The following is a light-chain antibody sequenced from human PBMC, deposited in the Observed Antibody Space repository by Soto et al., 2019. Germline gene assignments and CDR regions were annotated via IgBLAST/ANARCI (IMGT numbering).Light chain of an antibody. CDR1: QSVSTN. V-gene: IGKV3-15*01. CDR2: GAS. CDR3: QQYKNWPPFT. J-gene: IGKJ2*01. Sequence: EIVMTQSPATLSVSPGERATLSCRASQSVSTNLAWYQQKPVQAPRLLIYGASTMATGFPARFSGSGSGTDFTLTISSLQSEDFAVYYCQQYKNWPPFTFGQGTKVEIK.